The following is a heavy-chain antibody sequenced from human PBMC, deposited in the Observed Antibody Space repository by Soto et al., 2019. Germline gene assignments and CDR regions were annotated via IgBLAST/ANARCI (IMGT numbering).Heavy chain of an antibody. CDR3: GRTGGVPAAMDV. CDR1: GGTIISYA. Sequence: ASVTVSCQASGGTIISYAISWVRQAPGQGLEWMGGIIPIFGTANYAQKFQGRVTITADESTSTAYMELSSLRSEDTAVYYCGRTGGVPAAMDVWGQGTTVTVSS. J-gene: IGHJ6*02. D-gene: IGHD2-2*01. CDR2: IIPIFGTA. V-gene: IGHV1-69*13.